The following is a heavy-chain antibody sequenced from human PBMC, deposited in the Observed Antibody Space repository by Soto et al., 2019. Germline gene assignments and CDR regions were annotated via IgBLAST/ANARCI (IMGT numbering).Heavy chain of an antibody. D-gene: IGHD4-17*01. J-gene: IGHJ2*01. CDR3: ARGGGGGDLNWYFDL. V-gene: IGHV1-2*04. CDR1: GYTFTGYY. Sequence: QVQLVQSGAEVKKPGASVKVSCKASGYTFTGYYMHWVRQAPGQGLEWMGWINPNSGGTNYAQKFKGWVTMTRDPSISTAYMELSRLRSDDTAVYYCARGGGGGDLNWYFDLWGRGTLVTVSS. CDR2: INPNSGGT.